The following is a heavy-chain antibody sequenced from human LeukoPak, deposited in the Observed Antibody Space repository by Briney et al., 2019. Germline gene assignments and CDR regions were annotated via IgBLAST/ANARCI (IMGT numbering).Heavy chain of an antibody. J-gene: IGHJ4*02. Sequence: ASVKVSCKAFGGTFSSYAISWVRQAPGQGLEWMGGIIPIFGTANYAQKFQGRVTITADKSTSTAYMELSSLRSEDTAVYYCASAVAGSVMDYWGQGTLVTVSS. CDR2: IIPIFGTA. V-gene: IGHV1-69*06. D-gene: IGHD6-19*01. CDR3: ASAVAGSVMDY. CDR1: GGTFSSYA.